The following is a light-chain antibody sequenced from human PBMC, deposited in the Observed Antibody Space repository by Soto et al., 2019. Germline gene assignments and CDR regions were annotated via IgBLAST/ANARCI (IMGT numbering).Light chain of an antibody. CDR3: SSYTSSSTVV. CDR2: DVS. V-gene: IGLV2-14*01. J-gene: IGLJ2*01. Sequence: QSALTQPASVSGSPGQSIAISCTGTSHDVGGYNYFSWYQQHPGKAPKLMIYDVSARPSGVSNRFSGSKSDNTASLTISGLQAEDEADYYCSSYTSSSTVVFGGGTKVTVL. CDR1: SHDVGGYNY.